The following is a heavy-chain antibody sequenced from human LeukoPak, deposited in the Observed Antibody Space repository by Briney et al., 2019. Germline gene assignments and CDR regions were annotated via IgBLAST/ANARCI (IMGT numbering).Heavy chain of an antibody. CDR1: GFTFSSYF. J-gene: IGHJ4*02. CDR3: ARVRVRYCSSTSCAMDY. D-gene: IGHD2-2*01. Sequence: GGSLRLSCAASGFTFSSYFMIWVRQAPGKGLEWVSSISSSSSYIYYADSVKGRFTISRDNAKNSLYLQMNSLRAEDTAVYYCARVRVRYCSSTSCAMDYWGQGTLVTVSS. V-gene: IGHV3-21*01. CDR2: ISSSSSYI.